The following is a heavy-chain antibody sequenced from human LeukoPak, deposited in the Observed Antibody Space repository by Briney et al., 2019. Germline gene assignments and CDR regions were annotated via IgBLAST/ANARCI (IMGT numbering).Heavy chain of an antibody. CDR3: ARTVVPAAMADAFDI. V-gene: IGHV1-69*05. CDR1: GGTFSSYA. Sequence: ASVKVSCKASGGTFSSYAISWVRQAPGQGLEWMGGIIPIFGTANYAQKFQGRVTITTDESTSTAYMELRSLRSDDTAVYYCARTVVPAAMADAFDIWGQGTMVTVSS. CDR2: IIPIFGTA. J-gene: IGHJ3*02. D-gene: IGHD2-2*01.